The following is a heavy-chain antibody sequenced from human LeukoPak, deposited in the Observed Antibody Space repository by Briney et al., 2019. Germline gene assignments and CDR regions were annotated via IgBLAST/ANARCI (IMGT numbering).Heavy chain of an antibody. CDR2: FYHGGST. Sequence: SETLSLTCTVSGYSISTGYYWDWIRQPPGKGLEWIGTFYHGGSTYYNPSLKSRVTISVDTSKNQFSLNLTSVTAADTAVYYCAKGPLPRIDYWGQGTLVTVSS. V-gene: IGHV4-38-2*02. CDR1: GYSISTGYY. CDR3: AKGPLPRIDY. J-gene: IGHJ4*02.